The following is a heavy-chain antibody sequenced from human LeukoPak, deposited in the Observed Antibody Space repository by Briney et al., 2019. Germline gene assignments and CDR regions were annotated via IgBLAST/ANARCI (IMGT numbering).Heavy chain of an antibody. J-gene: IGHJ6*02. D-gene: IGHD2-2*01. CDR3: ASRSISVGTISNYYYGMDV. Sequence: PSETLSLTCTVSGGSISSYYWSWIRQPPGKGLEWIGYIYYSGSTNYNPSLKSRVTISVDTSKNQFSLKLSSVTAADTAVYYCASRSISVGTISNYYYGMDVWGQGTTVTVSS. CDR2: IYYSGST. CDR1: GGSISSYY. V-gene: IGHV4-59*12.